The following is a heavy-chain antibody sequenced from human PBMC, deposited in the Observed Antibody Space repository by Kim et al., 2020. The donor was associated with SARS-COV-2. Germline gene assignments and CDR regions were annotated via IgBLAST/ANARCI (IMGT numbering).Heavy chain of an antibody. V-gene: IGHV7-4-1*02. Sequence: ASVKVSCKASGYTFTSYAMNWVRQAPGQGLEWMGWINTNTGNPTYAQGFTGRFVFSLDTSVSTAYLQISSLKAEDTAVYYCARDSGWYRVYYYYGMDVWGQGTTVTVSS. J-gene: IGHJ6*02. D-gene: IGHD6-19*01. CDR2: INTNTGNP. CDR3: ARDSGWYRVYYYYGMDV. CDR1: GYTFTSYA.